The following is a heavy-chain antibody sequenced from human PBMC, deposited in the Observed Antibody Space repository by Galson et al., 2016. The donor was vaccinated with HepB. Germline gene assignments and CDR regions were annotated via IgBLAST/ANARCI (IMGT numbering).Heavy chain of an antibody. CDR3: ARDLGGGDAFDI. V-gene: IGHV3-66*01. Sequence: SLRLSCAASGFTASSSYVSWVPQPPGRGLKWVSIDYFAGTKYYADSVRGRFSISRDSSRDKVYLQMDHLRVEDTAIYYCARDLGGGDAFDIWGQGTMVTVSS. D-gene: IGHD3-16*01. CDR1: GFTASSSY. J-gene: IGHJ3*02. CDR2: DYFAGTK.